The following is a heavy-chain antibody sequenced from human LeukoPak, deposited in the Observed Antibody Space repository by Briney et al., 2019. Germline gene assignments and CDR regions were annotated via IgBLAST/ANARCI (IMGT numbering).Heavy chain of an antibody. D-gene: IGHD3-16*01. V-gene: IGHV1-8*03. Sequence: ASVKVSCKASGYTFTSYDINWVRQATGQGLEWMGWMNPNSGNTSYAQKFQGRVTITRDTSISTAYMELRSLRSEDKAVYYCTRDRSGGTGYYWGQGTLVTVSS. CDR3: TRDRSGGTGYY. CDR1: GYTFTSYD. J-gene: IGHJ4*02. CDR2: MNPNSGNT.